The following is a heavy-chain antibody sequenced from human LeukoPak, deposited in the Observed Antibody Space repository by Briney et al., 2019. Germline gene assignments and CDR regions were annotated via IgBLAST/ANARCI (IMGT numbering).Heavy chain of an antibody. D-gene: IGHD5-18*01. CDR3: ARVNGYSYGSMYYFDY. CDR1: RGTFSSYT. Sequence: ASVKVSCKASRGTFSSYTISWVRQAPGQGLEWMGRIIPILGIANYAQKFQGRVTITADKSTSTACMELSSLRSEDTAVYYCARVNGYSYGSMYYFDYWGQGTLVTVSS. J-gene: IGHJ4*02. V-gene: IGHV1-69*10. CDR2: IIPILGIA.